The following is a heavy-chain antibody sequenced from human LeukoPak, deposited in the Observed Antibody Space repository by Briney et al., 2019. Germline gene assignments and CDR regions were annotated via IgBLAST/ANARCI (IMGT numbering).Heavy chain of an antibody. CDR3: ARDLPFEGLHEWLLEY. CDR1: GCTFTSYG. Sequence: ASVKVSCKASGCTFTSYGITWVRQVPGQGLEWMGWISAYNGKREYAQKFQDRIIMTVDTSTRTAYLEMWNLRSDDTAVYYCARDLPFEGLHEWLLEYWGQGTLVSVSS. CDR2: ISAYNGKR. J-gene: IGHJ1*01. V-gene: IGHV1-18*01. D-gene: IGHD3-3*01.